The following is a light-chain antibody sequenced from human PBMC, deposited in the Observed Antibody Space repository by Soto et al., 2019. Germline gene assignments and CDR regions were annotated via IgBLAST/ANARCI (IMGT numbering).Light chain of an antibody. V-gene: IGLV2-8*01. CDR1: SSDVGGYNY. Sequence: QLVLTQPPSASGSPGQSVTISCTGTSSDVGGYNYVSWYQQHPGKAPKLMIYEVSKRPSGVPDRFSASKSGNTASLTVSGLQAEDEADYYCSSYAGSINLIFGGGTKLTVL. J-gene: IGLJ2*01. CDR3: SSYAGSINLI. CDR2: EVS.